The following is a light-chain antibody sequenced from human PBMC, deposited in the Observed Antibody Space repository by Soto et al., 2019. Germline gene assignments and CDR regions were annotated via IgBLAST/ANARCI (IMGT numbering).Light chain of an antibody. CDR2: AAS. Sequence: AIQMTQSPSSLSASVGDRVTISCRASDDIRDDLGWYQQKPGKAPTLLIYAASILQSGVPSRFSGSGSGTDFTLTISSLQPEDFATYFCLQDYNYPPSVGGGTKVEI. CDR3: LQDYNYPPS. CDR1: DDIRDD. V-gene: IGKV1-6*02. J-gene: IGKJ4*01.